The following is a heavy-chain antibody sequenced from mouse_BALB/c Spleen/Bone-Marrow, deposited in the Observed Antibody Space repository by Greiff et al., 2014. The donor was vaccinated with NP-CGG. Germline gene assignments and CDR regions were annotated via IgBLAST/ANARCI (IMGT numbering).Heavy chain of an antibody. CDR3: ARSTMITEGFAY. D-gene: IGHD2-4*01. V-gene: IGHV2-9*02. CDR1: GFSLTSYG. CDR2: IWAGGST. Sequence: QVQLKQSGPGLVAPSQSLSITCTVSGFSLTSYGVHWVRQPPGKGLEWLGVIWAGGSTNYNSALMSRLSISKDNSKSQVFLKMNSLQTGDTAMYYCARSTMITEGFAYWGQGTLVTVSA. J-gene: IGHJ3*01.